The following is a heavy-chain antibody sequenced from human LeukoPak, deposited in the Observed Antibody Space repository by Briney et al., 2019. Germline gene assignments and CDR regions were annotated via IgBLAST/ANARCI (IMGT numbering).Heavy chain of an antibody. CDR3: ATGWFGYPFAY. V-gene: IGHV3-30*03. D-gene: IGHD3-16*01. CDR1: GFTFSSYG. CDR2: ISYDGSNE. Sequence: GGSLRLSCAASGFTFSSYGMHWVRQAPGKGLEWVAVISYDGSNEYYADSVKGRFTISRDDSKNTLYLQMNSLRAEDTAVYYCATGWFGYPFAYWGQGTLVTVSS. J-gene: IGHJ4*02.